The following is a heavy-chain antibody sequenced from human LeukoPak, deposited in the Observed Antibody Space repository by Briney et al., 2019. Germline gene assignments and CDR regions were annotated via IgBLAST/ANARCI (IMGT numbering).Heavy chain of an antibody. CDR2: ISTDGSQ. J-gene: IGHJ4*02. V-gene: IGHV3-64D*06. CDR1: GFIFSNYD. CDR3: AKNDGNIWQPHS. Sequence: PGGSLRLSCVASGFIFSNYDMRWVRQTPGKGLEYVSVISTDGSQYYPDSVKGRFTIFRDNSKNTLYLQMNSLRPEDTAIYYCAKNDGNIWQPHSWGQGTLVTVSS.